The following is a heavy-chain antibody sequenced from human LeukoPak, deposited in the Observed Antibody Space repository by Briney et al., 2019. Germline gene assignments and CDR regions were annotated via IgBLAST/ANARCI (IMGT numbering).Heavy chain of an antibody. Sequence: GGSLKLSCAASGFTFSSYSMNWVRQAPGKGLEWVSSISSSSYIYYADSVKGRLTISRDNAKNSLYLQMNSLRAEDTAVYYCARRLEGYYDSSGYFNWGQGTLVTVSS. CDR1: GFTFSSYS. V-gene: IGHV3-21*01. CDR2: ISSSSYI. J-gene: IGHJ4*02. D-gene: IGHD3-22*01. CDR3: ARRLEGYYDSSGYFN.